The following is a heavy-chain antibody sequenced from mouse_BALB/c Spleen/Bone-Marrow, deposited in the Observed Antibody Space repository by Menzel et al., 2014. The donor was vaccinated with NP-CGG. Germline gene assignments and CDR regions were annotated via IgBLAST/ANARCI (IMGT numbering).Heavy chain of an antibody. CDR3: TRRRSLDY. CDR1: GYAFTNYW. Sequence: VQLQQSGTELVRPGTSVKISCKASGYAFTNYWLGWVKQTPGHGLEWIGDIYPGSGNTYYNEKFKGKATLTADKSSSTAYMQLSGLTSEDSAVYFCTRRRSLDYWGQGTTLTVSS. V-gene: IGHV1-63*01. J-gene: IGHJ2*01. CDR2: IYPGSGNT.